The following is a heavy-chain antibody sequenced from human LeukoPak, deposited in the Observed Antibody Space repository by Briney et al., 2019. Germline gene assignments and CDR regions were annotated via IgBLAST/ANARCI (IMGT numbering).Heavy chain of an antibody. Sequence: ASVKVSCKASGYTFTSYDINWVRQATGQGLEWMGWMNPNSGNTGYAQKFQGRVTMTRNTSISTAYMELSSLRSDDTAVYYCARDYYDSSGYPYYWGQGTLVTVSS. J-gene: IGHJ4*02. CDR1: GYTFTSYD. D-gene: IGHD3-22*01. CDR2: MNPNSGNT. V-gene: IGHV1-8*01. CDR3: ARDYYDSSGYPYY.